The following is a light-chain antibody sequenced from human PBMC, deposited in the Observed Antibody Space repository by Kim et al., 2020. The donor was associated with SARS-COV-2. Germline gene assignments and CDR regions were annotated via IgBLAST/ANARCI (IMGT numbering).Light chain of an antibody. CDR2: QDN. J-gene: IGLJ1*01. V-gene: IGLV3-1*01. CDR1: KLGDKY. CDR3: QAWDSSTHNYV. Sequence: SYELTQPPSVSVSPGQTASITCSGYKLGDKYVSWYQQKPGQSPVVVIYQDNQRPSGNPERFSGSNSGNTATLTISGTQAMDEADYYCQAWDSSTHNYVFGAGTKVTVL.